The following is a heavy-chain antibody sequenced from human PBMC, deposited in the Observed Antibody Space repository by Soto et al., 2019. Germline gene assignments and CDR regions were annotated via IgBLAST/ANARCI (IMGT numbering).Heavy chain of an antibody. Sequence: ASVKVSCKASGYTFTSYGINWVRQAPGRGLEWMGWINPGNGNTKYSQQFQGRVIIDRDTSASTAYMELSSLRSADTAVFYCAREDSNSPAAFDLWGQGTLVTVSS. CDR2: INPGNGNT. D-gene: IGHD6-6*01. V-gene: IGHV1-3*01. J-gene: IGHJ4*02. CDR3: AREDSNSPAAFDL. CDR1: GYTFTSYG.